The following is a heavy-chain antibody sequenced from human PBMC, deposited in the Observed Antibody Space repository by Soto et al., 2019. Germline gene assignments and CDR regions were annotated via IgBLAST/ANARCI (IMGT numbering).Heavy chain of an antibody. CDR1: GFTFSNYN. Sequence: GGSLRLSCVASGFTFSNYNMNWVRQAPGKGLEWVSHISGSSIYIHYADAVRGRFTISRDNAKNSVYLQMDSLRVEDTAVYYCAREGALKPFSSWGQGALVTVSS. V-gene: IGHV3-21*01. J-gene: IGHJ5*02. CDR2: ISGSSIYI. CDR3: AREGALKPFSS.